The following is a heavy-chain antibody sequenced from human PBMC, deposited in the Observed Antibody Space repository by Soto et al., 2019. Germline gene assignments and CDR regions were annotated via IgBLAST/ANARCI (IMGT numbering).Heavy chain of an antibody. CDR1: GFSLNTGGVG. CDR3: VRNWRYYGGDYYYGMDA. Sequence: ITLKESGPTLMKPTQTLTLTCTFSGFSLNTGGVGVGWVRQPRVKAMEWLALIYWDDDERYRPSLRSRLNITKDTNNNQVVLTMTNMDPEDTATYYCVRNWRYYGGDYYYGMDAWGQGTTVTVSS. D-gene: IGHD3-10*01. J-gene: IGHJ6*02. V-gene: IGHV2-5*02. CDR2: IYWDDDE.